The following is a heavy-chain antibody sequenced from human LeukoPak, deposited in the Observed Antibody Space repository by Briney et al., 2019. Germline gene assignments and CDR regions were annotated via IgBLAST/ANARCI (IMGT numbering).Heavy chain of an antibody. V-gene: IGHV1-2*04. CDR1: GYTFTGYY. D-gene: IGHD2-2*01. Sequence: ASVKVSCKASGYTFTGYYMHWVRQAPGQGLEWMGWINPNSGGTNYAQKFQGWVTMTRDTSISTAYMELSRLRSDDTAVYYCARERDRGEYQLLSDAFDIWGQGTMVTVSS. J-gene: IGHJ3*02. CDR3: ARERDRGEYQLLSDAFDI. CDR2: INPNSGGT.